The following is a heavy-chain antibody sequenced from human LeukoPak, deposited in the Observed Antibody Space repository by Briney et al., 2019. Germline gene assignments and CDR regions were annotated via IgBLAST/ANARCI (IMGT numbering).Heavy chain of an antibody. CDR3: ARELGGYFDGYYFDY. Sequence: SETLSLTCTVSGVSIRSDDYYWSWIRQPPGKGLEWIGYIHHSGRTYYNPSLNSRVTVSVDTSKNQFSLKLSSVTAADTAVYYCARELGGYFDGYYFDYWGQGTLVTVSS. CDR2: IHHSGRT. CDR1: GVSIRSDDYY. D-gene: IGHD3-22*01. V-gene: IGHV4-30-4*08. J-gene: IGHJ4*02.